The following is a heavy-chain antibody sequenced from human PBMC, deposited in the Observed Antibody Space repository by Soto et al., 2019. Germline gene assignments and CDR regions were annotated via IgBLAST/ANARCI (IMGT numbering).Heavy chain of an antibody. V-gene: IGHV4-59*01. J-gene: IGHJ4*02. D-gene: IGHD4-17*01. CDR3: ARAQLYGAYVPDY. CDR1: GGSISSYY. CDR2: IYYSGST. Sequence: SETLSLTCTVSGGSISSYYWSWIRQPPGKGLEWIGYIYYSGSTNYNPSLKSRVTISVDTSKNQFSLKLSSVTAADTAVYYCARAQLYGAYVPDYWGQGTLVTVSS.